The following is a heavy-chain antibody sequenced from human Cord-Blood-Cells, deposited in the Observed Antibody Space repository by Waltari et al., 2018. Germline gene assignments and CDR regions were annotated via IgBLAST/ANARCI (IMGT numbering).Heavy chain of an antibody. CDR3: ARDYDFWSGYYSDI. CDR2: INPNSGGT. CDR1: GYTFTGYY. D-gene: IGHD3-3*01. V-gene: IGHV1-2*02. Sequence: QVQLVQSGAEVKKPGASVKVSCKASGYTFTGYYMHWVRQAPGQGLEWMGWINPNSGGTNYAKKLQGRVTMTRDTSISTAYMELSRLRSDDTAVYYCARDYDFWSGYYSDIWGQGTMVTVSS. J-gene: IGHJ3*02.